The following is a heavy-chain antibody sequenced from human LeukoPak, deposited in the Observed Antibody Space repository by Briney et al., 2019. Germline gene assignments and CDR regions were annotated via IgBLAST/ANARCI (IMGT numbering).Heavy chain of an antibody. J-gene: IGHJ4*02. V-gene: IGHV1-2*02. D-gene: IGHD1-7*01. CDR2: INPNSGAT. CDR1: GYTFTAYY. CDR3: ARALVDFARTTVYSSDY. Sequence: ASVKVSCKASGYTFTAYYLHWVRQAPGQGPEWMGWINPNSGATNYAQNFQGRVTVTRDTSISTAYMELSSLRSDDTAVYYCARALVDFARTTVYSSDYWGQGTLVTVSS.